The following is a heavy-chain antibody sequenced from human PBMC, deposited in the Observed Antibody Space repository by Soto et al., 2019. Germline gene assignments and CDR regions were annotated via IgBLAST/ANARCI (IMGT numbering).Heavy chain of an antibody. CDR3: AREDQLVCSGGSCYSGGFDY. V-gene: IGHV4-59*01. CDR2: IYYSGST. Sequence: PSETLSLTCTVSGGSISSYYWSWIRQPPGKGLEWIGYIYYSGSTNYNPSLKSRVTISVDTSKNQFSLKLSSVTAADTAVYYCAREDQLVCSGGSCYSGGFDYRAQRTPVTGSS. CDR1: GGSISSYY. D-gene: IGHD2-15*01. J-gene: IGHJ4*02.